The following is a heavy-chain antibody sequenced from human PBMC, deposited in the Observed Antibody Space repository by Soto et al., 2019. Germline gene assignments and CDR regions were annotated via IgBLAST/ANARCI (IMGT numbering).Heavy chain of an antibody. D-gene: IGHD6-13*01. V-gene: IGHV1-69*13. CDR3: ARGSIAAADGAFDI. J-gene: IGHJ3*02. CDR1: GGTFSSYA. CDR2: IIPIFGTA. Sequence: SVKVSCKASGGTFSSYAISWVRQAPGQGLEWMGGIIPIFGTANYAQKFHGRVTITADESTSTAYMELRSLRSEDTAVYSCARGSIAAADGAFDIWGQGTMVSVS.